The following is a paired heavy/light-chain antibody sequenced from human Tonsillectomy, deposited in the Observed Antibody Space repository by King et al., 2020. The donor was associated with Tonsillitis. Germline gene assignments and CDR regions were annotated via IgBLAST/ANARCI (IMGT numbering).Heavy chain of an antibody. CDR2: IIPIFGTV. Sequence: QVHLVQSGAEVQKPGSSVKVSCKASGGTFSSYAISWVRQAPGQGLEWMGGIIPIFGTVNYAQKFEGRVTISADESTSTAYLELSSPRSEDTAVYYCARGGYNDNNGYFLFYFDYWGQGTLVTVSS. D-gene: IGHD3-22*01. CDR3: ARGGYNDNNGYFLFYFDY. J-gene: IGHJ4*02. CDR1: GGTFSSYA. V-gene: IGHV1-69*01.
Light chain of an antibody. CDR1: QSVLYSSNNNNY. CDR3: QQYLNTPLT. J-gene: IGKJ3*01. Sequence: DIVMTQSPDSLAVSLGERATINCKSSQSVLYSSNNNNYLAWYQQRPGQPPKLLIYWSSTRESGVPDRFSGSGSGTDFTLTISSLQAEDVAVYYCQQYLNTPLTFGPGTKVDIK. CDR2: WSS. V-gene: IGKV4-1*01.